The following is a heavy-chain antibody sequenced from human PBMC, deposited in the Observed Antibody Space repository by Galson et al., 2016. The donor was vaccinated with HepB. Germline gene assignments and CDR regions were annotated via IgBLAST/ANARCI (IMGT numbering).Heavy chain of an antibody. J-gene: IGHJ4*02. CDR1: GASISSNNW. CDR2: IYHSGFT. D-gene: IGHD2-15*01. V-gene: IGHV4-4*02. Sequence: LSLTCAVSGASISSNNWWIWVRQPPGKGLEWIGEIYHSGFTNYNPSLKSRVTISVDMSKNQFSLKLSSVTAADTAVFYCARRHCSGGTCYPLDYWGQGTLVTVSS. CDR3: ARRHCSGGTCYPLDY.